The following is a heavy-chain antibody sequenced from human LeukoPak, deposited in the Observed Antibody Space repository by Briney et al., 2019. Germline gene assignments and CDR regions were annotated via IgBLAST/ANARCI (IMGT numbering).Heavy chain of an antibody. CDR2: IKPNSGGT. CDR3: ARVGEDTAMVNFDY. D-gene: IGHD5-18*01. CDR1: GYTFTRYY. Sequence: ASVKVSCKASGYTFTRYYMHWVRQAPGQGLEWMGWIKPNSGGTNYAQKFQGRVTMTRDTSISTAYMELSRLRSDDTAVYYCARVGEDTAMVNFDYWGQGTLVTVSS. V-gene: IGHV1-2*02. J-gene: IGHJ4*02.